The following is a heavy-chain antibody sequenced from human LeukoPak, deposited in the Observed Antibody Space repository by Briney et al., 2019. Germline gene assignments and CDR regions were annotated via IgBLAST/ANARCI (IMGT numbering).Heavy chain of an antibody. D-gene: IGHD4/OR15-4a*01. Sequence: ASVKVSCKASGYTFTGYYMHWVRQAPGQGLEWLGIVNLSGGSTHYPQKFQDRVTMTRDTSTSTVYMELSSLRSEDTAVYYCARDLDYGEKSEDYWGQGTLVTVSS. CDR1: GYTFTGYY. V-gene: IGHV1-46*01. J-gene: IGHJ4*02. CDR3: ARDLDYGEKSEDY. CDR2: VNLSGGST.